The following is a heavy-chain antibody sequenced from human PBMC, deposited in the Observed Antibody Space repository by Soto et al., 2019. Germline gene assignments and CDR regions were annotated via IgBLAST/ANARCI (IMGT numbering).Heavy chain of an antibody. V-gene: IGHV5-51*01. Sequence: GGSLKISCKGSGYSFSSYWVGWVRPMPGKSLGWMGIIYPGDSDTRYSPSFQGQVTISADKSISTAYLQWSSLKASDTAMYYCARVGYCSGGSCYSGEHYFDYWGQGTLVTVSS. D-gene: IGHD2-15*01. CDR2: IYPGDSDT. CDR3: ARVGYCSGGSCYSGEHYFDY. J-gene: IGHJ4*02. CDR1: GYSFSSYW.